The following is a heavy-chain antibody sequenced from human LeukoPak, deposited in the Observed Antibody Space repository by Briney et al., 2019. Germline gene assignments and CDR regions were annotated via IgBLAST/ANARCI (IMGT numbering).Heavy chain of an antibody. CDR1: GFTFSSFG. J-gene: IGHJ6*02. V-gene: IGHV3-30*03. CDR3: AREIRYSGYDYYYYYGMDV. Sequence: PGGSLRLSCAASGFTFSSFGMHWVRQAPGKGLEWVAVISYDGSNKYYADSVKGRFTISRDNSKNTLYLQMNSLRAEDTAVYYCAREIRYSGYDYYYYYGMDVWGQGTTVTVSS. CDR2: ISYDGSNK. D-gene: IGHD5-12*01.